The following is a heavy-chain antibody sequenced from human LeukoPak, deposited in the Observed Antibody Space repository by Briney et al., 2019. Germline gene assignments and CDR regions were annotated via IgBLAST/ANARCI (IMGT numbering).Heavy chain of an antibody. J-gene: IGHJ4*02. V-gene: IGHV3-20*04. D-gene: IGHD3-22*01. CDR2: INWNGGST. CDR3: ARGPLIPSPYYYDSSGYYYGGFDY. Sequence: GGSLRLSCAASGFTFTKYGMSWVRQAPGKGLEWVSGINWNGGSTGYADSVKGRFTISRDNAKNSLYLQMNSLRAEDTAVYYCARGPLIPSPYYYDSSGYYYGGFDYWGQGTLVTVSS. CDR1: GFTFTKYG.